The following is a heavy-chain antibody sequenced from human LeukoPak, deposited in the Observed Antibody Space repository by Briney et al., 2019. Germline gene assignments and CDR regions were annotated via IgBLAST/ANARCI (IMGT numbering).Heavy chain of an antibody. J-gene: IGHJ5*02. D-gene: IGHD3-10*01. CDR2: IWYDGSNK. V-gene: IGHV3-33*01. Sequence: PGGSLRLSCAASGFTFSGYGMHWVRQAPGKGLEWVAVIWYDGSNKYYADSVKGRFTISRDNSKNTLYLQMNSLRAEDTAVYYCARESGGDGSGTHWFDPWGQGTLVTVSS. CDR1: GFTFSGYG. CDR3: ARESGGDGSGTHWFDP.